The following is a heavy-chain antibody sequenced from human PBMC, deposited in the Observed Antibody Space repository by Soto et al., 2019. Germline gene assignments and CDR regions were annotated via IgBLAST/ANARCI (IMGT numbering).Heavy chain of an antibody. Sequence: ASVKVSCKASGYTFANYAIHWVRQAPGQRLEWMGWINAGNGNTKYSQKFQGRVTITCDTSASTAYMELNSLRSEGTAVYYCARGLGSYYYDSSGSDYYGLAVWGQGTTVTVSS. V-gene: IGHV1-3*01. D-gene: IGHD3-22*01. CDR1: GYTFANYA. CDR3: ARGLGSYYYDSSGSDYYGLAV. J-gene: IGHJ6*02. CDR2: INAGNGNT.